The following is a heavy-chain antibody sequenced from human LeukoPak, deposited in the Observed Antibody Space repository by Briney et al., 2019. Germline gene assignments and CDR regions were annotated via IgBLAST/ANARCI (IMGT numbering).Heavy chain of an antibody. CDR2: INPSGGST. CDR1: GYTFTNFA. Sequence: AASVKVSCEASGYTFTNFAINWVRQAPGQGLEWMGIINPSGGSTSYAQKFRGRVTMTRDMSTSTVYMELSSLRSEDTAVYYCARPTDDAFDIWGQGTMVTVSS. V-gene: IGHV1-46*01. CDR3: ARPTDDAFDI. J-gene: IGHJ3*02.